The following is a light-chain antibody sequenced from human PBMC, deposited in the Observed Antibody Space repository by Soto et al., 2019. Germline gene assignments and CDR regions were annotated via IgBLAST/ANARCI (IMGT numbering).Light chain of an antibody. J-gene: IGKJ1*01. Sequence: DIQMPQSPSSLSASVGDRVSVTCRASQSISTFLNWYQQRPGEAPKLLIYAASSLQSGVPSRFSGSGSGAAFTLTIGSLQPEEFATYYCQRSDTTPRTFGQGTKVEVK. CDR3: QRSDTTPRT. CDR1: QSISTF. V-gene: IGKV1-39*01. CDR2: AAS.